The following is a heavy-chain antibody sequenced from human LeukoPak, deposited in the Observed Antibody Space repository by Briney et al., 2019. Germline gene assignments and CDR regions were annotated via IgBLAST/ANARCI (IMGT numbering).Heavy chain of an antibody. Sequence: GGSLRLSCAVSGFTLWTYTMNWVRQAPGKGLEWVSLIFFSSSYIYYADSVKGRFTIPRDNDENSLYLQMDGLRAEDTAVYYYARGHSIGRYAFDFWGQGTLVTVSS. D-gene: IGHD5-24*01. CDR3: ARGHSIGRYAFDF. J-gene: IGHJ3*01. V-gene: IGHV3-21*01. CDR1: GFTLWTYT. CDR2: IFFSSSYI.